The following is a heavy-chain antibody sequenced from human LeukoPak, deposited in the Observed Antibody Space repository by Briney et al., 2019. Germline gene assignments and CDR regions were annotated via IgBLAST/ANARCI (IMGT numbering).Heavy chain of an antibody. CDR1: GYTFTTYA. Sequence: ASVKVSCKASGYTFTTYAINWLRQAPGQGLEWMGWINTDTRKSTYAQGFTGRFVFSLDTSVTTAYLEISSLKAEDTAIYYCARARACSGNSCYSEHWGQGTLVTVSS. CDR2: INTDTRKS. CDR3: ARARACSGNSCYSEH. V-gene: IGHV7-4-1*02. J-gene: IGHJ4*02. D-gene: IGHD2-2*02.